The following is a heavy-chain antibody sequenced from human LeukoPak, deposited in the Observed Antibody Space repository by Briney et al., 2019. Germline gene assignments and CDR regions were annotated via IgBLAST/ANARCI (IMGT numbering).Heavy chain of an antibody. Sequence: GESLKISCKGSGYSFTSYWIGWVRQMPGKGLEWMGIIYPGDSDTRYSPSFQGQVTISADKSISTAYLQWSSLKASDTAMYYCARHQWNYDFWSGYYFAGYYYYMDVWGKGTTVTVSS. V-gene: IGHV5-51*01. J-gene: IGHJ6*03. D-gene: IGHD3-3*01. CDR1: GYSFTSYW. CDR2: IYPGDSDT. CDR3: ARHQWNYDFWSGYYFAGYYYYMDV.